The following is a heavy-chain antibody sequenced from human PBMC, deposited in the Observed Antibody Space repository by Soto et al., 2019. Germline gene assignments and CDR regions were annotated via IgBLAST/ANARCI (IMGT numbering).Heavy chain of an antibody. V-gene: IGHV1-69*13. CDR2: IIPIFGTA. Sequence: GASVKVSCKASGGTFSSYAISWVRQAPGQGLEWMGGIIPIFGTANYAQKFQGRVTITADASTSTAYMELIRLRSEDTAVHYCARHQTSPTRRFDHLGKGTLVAVSS. J-gene: IGHJ5*02. CDR1: GGTFSSYA. CDR3: ARHQTSPTRRFDH.